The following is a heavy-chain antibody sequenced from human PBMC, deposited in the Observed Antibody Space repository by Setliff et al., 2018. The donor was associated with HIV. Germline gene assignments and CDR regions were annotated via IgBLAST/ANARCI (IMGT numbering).Heavy chain of an antibody. J-gene: IGHJ6*03. V-gene: IGHV4-39*07. CDR1: DVSMSTTSYY. CDR3: AKAVRGYGSTYYNYYYMDV. D-gene: IGHD3-10*01. CDR2: MYYDGTFT. Sequence: LSETLSLTCSVSDVSMSTTSYYWGWIRQSPGMGLEWIGSMYYDGTFTYYNPSLKSRVTISIDNSNNQFSLKLTSVTAADTAVYYCAKAVRGYGSTYYNYYYMDVWGKGTTVTSP.